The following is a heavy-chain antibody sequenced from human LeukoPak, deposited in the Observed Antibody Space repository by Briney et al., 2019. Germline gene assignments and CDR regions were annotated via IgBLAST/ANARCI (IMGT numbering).Heavy chain of an antibody. CDR1: GFTFSNAW. D-gene: IGHD3-9*01. V-gene: IGHV3-15*01. CDR3: TALDDILTGYYTYYFDY. CDR2: IKSKTDGGTT. J-gene: IGHJ4*02. Sequence: GGSLRLSCAASGFTFSNAWMSWVRQAPGKGLEWVGRIKSKTDGGTTDYAAPVKGRFTISRDDSKNTLYLQMNSLKTEDTAVYYCTALDDILTGYYTYYFDYWGQGTLVTVSS.